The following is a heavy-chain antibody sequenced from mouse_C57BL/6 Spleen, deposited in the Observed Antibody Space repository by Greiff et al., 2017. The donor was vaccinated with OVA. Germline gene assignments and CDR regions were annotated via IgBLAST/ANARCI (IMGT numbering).Heavy chain of an antibody. CDR1: GFTFTDYY. CDR3: ARYDGTMFAY. V-gene: IGHV7-3*01. D-gene: IGHD4-1*01. Sequence: EVMLVESGGGLVQPGGSLSLSCAASGFTFTDYYMSWVRQPPGKALEWLGFIRNKANGYTTEYSASVKGRFTISRDNSQSILYLQMNALRAEDSATYYCARYDGTMFAYWGQGTLVTVSA. CDR2: IRNKANGYTT. J-gene: IGHJ3*01.